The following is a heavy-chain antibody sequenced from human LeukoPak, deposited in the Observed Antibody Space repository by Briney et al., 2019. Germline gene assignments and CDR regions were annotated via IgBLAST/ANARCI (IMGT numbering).Heavy chain of an antibody. Sequence: GSVKVSCKASGYTFTGYGISWGRQAPGQGLEGMGWISAYNGNTNYAQKLQGRVTMTTDTSTSTAYMELRSLRSDDTAVYYCAIDLEEFIAVAVTEFDYWGQGTLVTVSS. V-gene: IGHV1-18*01. D-gene: IGHD6-19*01. J-gene: IGHJ4*02. CDR1: GYTFTGYG. CDR3: AIDLEEFIAVAVTEFDY. CDR2: ISAYNGNT.